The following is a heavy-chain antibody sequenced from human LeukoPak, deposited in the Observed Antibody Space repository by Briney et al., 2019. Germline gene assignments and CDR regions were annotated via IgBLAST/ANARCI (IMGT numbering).Heavy chain of an antibody. D-gene: IGHD6-13*01. CDR3: VKVTAAGFVDH. Sequence: GGSLRLSCAASGFTFSSYAMSWVRQAPGKGLEWVSGIGWNSGGIVYADSVKGRFTISRDNAKKSLYLQMNSLGAEDTASYYCVKVTAAGFVDHWGQGTLVTVSS. J-gene: IGHJ4*02. CDR2: IGWNSGGI. CDR1: GFTFSSYA. V-gene: IGHV3-9*01.